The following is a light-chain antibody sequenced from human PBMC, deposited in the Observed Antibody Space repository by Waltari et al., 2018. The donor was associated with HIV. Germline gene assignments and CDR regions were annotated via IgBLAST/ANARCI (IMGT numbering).Light chain of an antibody. CDR3: AAWDDSLRGHVV. CDR2: GNS. J-gene: IGLJ2*01. CDR1: SSNIGAGYH. V-gene: IGLV1-40*01. Sequence: QSVLTQPPSVSGAPGQRVTISCTGSSSNIGAGYHVHWYQQLPGTAPKLLIYGNSNRPSGVPDRFSGSKSGTSASLAISGLRSEDEAVYYCAAWDDSLRGHVVFGGGTNLTV.